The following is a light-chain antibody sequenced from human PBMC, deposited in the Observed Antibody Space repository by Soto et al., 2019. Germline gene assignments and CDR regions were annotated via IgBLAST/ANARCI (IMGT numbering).Light chain of an antibody. Sequence: QSVLTQPPSVSGSPGQSVTISCTGTSSDLGSNNRVSWYQQPPGTAPKLIIYEVSNRPSGVPDRFSGSKSGITASLTISGLQTEDEADYYCSSYTSSSTVVFGGGTKVTVL. CDR2: EVS. J-gene: IGLJ2*01. CDR1: SSDLGSNNR. CDR3: SSYTSSSTVV. V-gene: IGLV2-18*02.